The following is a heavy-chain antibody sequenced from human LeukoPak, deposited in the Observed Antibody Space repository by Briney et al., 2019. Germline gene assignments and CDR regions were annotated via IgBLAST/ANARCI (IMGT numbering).Heavy chain of an antibody. CDR2: INHSGST. Sequence: SETLSLTCAVYGGSFSGYYWSWIRQPPGKGLEWIGEINHSGSTNYNPSLKSRVTISVDTSKNQFSLKLSSVTAADTAVYYCASRRVSRYSRTSYYFDYWGQGTLVTVSS. V-gene: IGHV4-34*01. CDR1: GGSFSGYY. CDR3: ASRRVSRYSRTSYYFDY. J-gene: IGHJ4*02. D-gene: IGHD1-14*01.